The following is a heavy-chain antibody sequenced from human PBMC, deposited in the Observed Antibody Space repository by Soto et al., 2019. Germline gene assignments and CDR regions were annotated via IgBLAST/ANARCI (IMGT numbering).Heavy chain of an antibody. D-gene: IGHD1-7*01. CDR1: GGSISSGGYS. CDR2: IYHSGST. V-gene: IGHV4-30-2*01. Sequence: PSETLSLTCAVSGGSISSGGYSWIWIRQPPGKGLEWIGYIYHSGSTYYNPSLKSRVTISVDRSKNQFSLKLSSVTAADTAVYYCARGDWNYVFPDYWGQGTLVTVSS. CDR3: ARGDWNYVFPDY. J-gene: IGHJ4*02.